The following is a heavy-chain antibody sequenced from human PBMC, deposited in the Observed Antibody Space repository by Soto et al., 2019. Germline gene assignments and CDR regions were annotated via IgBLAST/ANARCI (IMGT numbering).Heavy chain of an antibody. Sequence: GSLRLSCAPSGFTFGSYAMTWVRQSPGKGLEWVSYISDSGGDTYYADSVKGRFTISRDNSRNTLYLQMNSLRVEDTAVYYCANAPRIRGVIPVFDYWGQGTLVTVSS. CDR2: ISDSGGDT. V-gene: IGHV3-23*01. CDR1: GFTFGSYA. CDR3: ANAPRIRGVIPVFDY. D-gene: IGHD3-10*01. J-gene: IGHJ4*02.